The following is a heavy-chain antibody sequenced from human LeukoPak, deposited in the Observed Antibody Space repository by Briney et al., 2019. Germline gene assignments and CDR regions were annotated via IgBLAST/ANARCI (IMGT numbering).Heavy chain of an antibody. Sequence: GGSLRLSCAASGFNFTNAWVSWVRQAPGKGLEWLGRIKSKADGGTTENAAPVKGRFTISRDDSKNTLYMQMNSLKTEDTAVYYCSTASGPYLWGQGTLVTVSS. V-gene: IGHV3-15*01. CDR2: IKSKADGGTT. CDR3: STASGPYL. D-gene: IGHD6-25*01. CDR1: GFNFTNAW. J-gene: IGHJ4*02.